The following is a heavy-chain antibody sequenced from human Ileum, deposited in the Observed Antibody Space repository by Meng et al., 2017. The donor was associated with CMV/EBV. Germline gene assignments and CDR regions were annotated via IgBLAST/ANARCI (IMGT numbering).Heavy chain of an antibody. D-gene: IGHD2-2*01. CDR1: DGPFSIYY. Sequence: GPVRVCPLGPRSCPPPLSDGPFSIYYCSSITQSSGKGLEWIGRIHTKWTTNYNPSLKSRVTLSLDTSKDQFSLKLTSVTAADSAVYYCAREKSSCTSSTCYGVDSWRQGTLVTVSS. V-gene: IGHV4-4*07. J-gene: IGHJ4*02. CDR3: AREKSSCTSSTCYGVDS. CDR2: IHTKWTT.